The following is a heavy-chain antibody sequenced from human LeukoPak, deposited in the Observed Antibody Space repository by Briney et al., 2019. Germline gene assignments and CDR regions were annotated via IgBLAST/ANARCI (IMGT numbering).Heavy chain of an antibody. D-gene: IGHD4-17*01. J-gene: IGHJ4*02. CDR2: IYYSGST. CDR1: GASISSGSYY. Sequence: PSETLSLTCSVSGASISSGSYYWSWIRQPPGKGLEWIGYIYYSGSTNYNPSLKSRVTISVDTSKNQFSLKLSSVTAADTAVYYCARLGDYGDYVDYWGQGTLVTVSS. V-gene: IGHV4-61*01. CDR3: ARLGDYGDYVDY.